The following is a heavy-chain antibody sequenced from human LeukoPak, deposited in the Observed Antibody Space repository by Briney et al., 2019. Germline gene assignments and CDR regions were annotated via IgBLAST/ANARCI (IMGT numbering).Heavy chain of an antibody. V-gene: IGHV3-64*01. D-gene: IGHD2-2*01. CDR2: ISSNGGST. J-gene: IGHJ4*02. CDR3: ARYRCSSTSCFVDY. CDR1: GFTLSNYA. Sequence: GRSLRLSCAASGFTLSNYAMYWVRQAPGKGLEYVSGISSNGGSTYYARSVKGRFTISRDNSKNTLYLQLGSLRGEDMAVYYCARYRCSSTSCFVDYWGQGTLVTVSS.